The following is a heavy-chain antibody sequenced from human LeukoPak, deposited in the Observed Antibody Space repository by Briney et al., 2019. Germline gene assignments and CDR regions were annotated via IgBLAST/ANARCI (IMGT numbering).Heavy chain of an antibody. J-gene: IGHJ4*02. V-gene: IGHV3-48*04. CDR1: GFTFSSHS. D-gene: IGHD5-12*01. CDR3: ARGPPAYSGYLGY. CDR2: ISSSSSTI. Sequence: GGSLRLSCAASGFTFSSHSMNWVRQAPGKGLEWVSYISSSSSTIYYADSVKGRFTISRDNAKNTLYLQMNSLRAEDTAVYYCARGPPAYSGYLGYWGQGTTVTVSS.